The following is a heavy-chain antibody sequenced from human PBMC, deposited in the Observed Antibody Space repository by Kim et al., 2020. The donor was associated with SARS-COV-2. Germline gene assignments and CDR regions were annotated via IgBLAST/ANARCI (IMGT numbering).Heavy chain of an antibody. V-gene: IGHV4-31*02. D-gene: IGHD3-3*01. J-gene: IGHJ4*02. Sequence: SLKGRVTISVDPSNNQFSLKLSSVTAADTAVYYCARAETICGVVIGCFDYWGQGTLVTVSS. CDR3: ARAETICGVVIGCFDY.